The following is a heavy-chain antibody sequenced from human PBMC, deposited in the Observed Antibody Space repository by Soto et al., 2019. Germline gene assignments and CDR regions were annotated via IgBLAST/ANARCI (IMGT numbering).Heavy chain of an antibody. J-gene: IGHJ6*03. CDR3: AGLTATVYYMDV. Sequence: SETLSLTCTVSGGSISSSSYYWGWIRQPPGKGLEWIGSIYYSGSTYYNPSLKSRVTISVDTSKNQFSLKLSSVTAADTAVYYCAGLTATVYYMDVWGKGTTVTVSS. CDR1: GGSISSSSYY. D-gene: IGHD4-4*01. V-gene: IGHV4-39*01. CDR2: IYYSGST.